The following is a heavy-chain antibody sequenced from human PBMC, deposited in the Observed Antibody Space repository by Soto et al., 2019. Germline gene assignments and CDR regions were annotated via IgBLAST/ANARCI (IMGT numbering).Heavy chain of an antibody. CDR2: IYYSGST. J-gene: IGHJ4*02. CDR1: GGSISSGSYY. Sequence: QVQLQESGPGLVKPSQTLSLTCTVSGGSISSGSYYWSWIRQHPGKGLEWIGYIYYSGSTYYNPSLKSRATISVDTSKNQFSLKLSSVTAADTAVYYCASGIASPDNFDYWGQGTLVTVSS. V-gene: IGHV4-31*03. D-gene: IGHD6-13*01. CDR3: ASGIASPDNFDY.